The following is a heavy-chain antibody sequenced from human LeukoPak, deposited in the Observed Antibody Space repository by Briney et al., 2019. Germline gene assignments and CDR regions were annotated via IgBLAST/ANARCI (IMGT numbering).Heavy chain of an antibody. CDR3: ASPHSGDSEGSATPNF. J-gene: IGHJ4*02. Sequence: PGGSLRLSCAASGFTFSSYWMSWVRQAPGKGLEWVANIKQDGSEKYYVDSVKGRFTISRDNAKNSVFLQMNSLRAEDTAVYYCASPHSGDSEGSATPNFSGPGNLVTASS. V-gene: IGHV3-7*01. CDR2: IKQDGSEK. CDR1: GFTFSSYW. D-gene: IGHD4-17*01.